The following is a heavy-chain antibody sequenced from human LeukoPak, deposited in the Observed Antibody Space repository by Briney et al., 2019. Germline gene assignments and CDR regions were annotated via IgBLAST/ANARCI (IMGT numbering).Heavy chain of an antibody. V-gene: IGHV3-9*01. D-gene: IGHD5-18*01. Sequence: PGGSLRLSCAASGFTFHDYATHWVRQAPGKGLEWVSGISWNSGIIGYADSVKGRFTTSRDNAKNSLYLQMNSLRPEDTALYYCTKDSVAMVTTSDYWGQGTLVTVSS. CDR1: GFTFHDYA. CDR2: ISWNSGII. J-gene: IGHJ4*02. CDR3: TKDSVAMVTTSDY.